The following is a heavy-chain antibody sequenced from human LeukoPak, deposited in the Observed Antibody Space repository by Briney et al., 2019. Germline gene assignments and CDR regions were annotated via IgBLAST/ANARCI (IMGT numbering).Heavy chain of an antibody. Sequence: GGSLRLSCAASEFSFSSCAMSWVRQAPGKGLEWVSAITSSGGSTYYADSVKGRFTISRDNSENTLCLQMNSLRAEDTAVYFCAKAPYESSGLYYFDYWGQGTLVTVSS. V-gene: IGHV3-23*01. CDR3: AKAPYESSGLYYFDY. J-gene: IGHJ4*02. CDR1: EFSFSSCA. CDR2: ITSSGGST. D-gene: IGHD3-22*01.